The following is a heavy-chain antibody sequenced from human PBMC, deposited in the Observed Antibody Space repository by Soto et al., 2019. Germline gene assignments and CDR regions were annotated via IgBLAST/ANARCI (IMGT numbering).Heavy chain of an antibody. J-gene: IGHJ4*02. CDR1: GGSISSYY. V-gene: IGHV4-4*07. D-gene: IGHD3-22*01. CDR3: AREVLDYYDSSGYHFSFDY. Sequence: ASETLSLTCTVSGGSISSYYWSWIRQPAGKGLEWIGRIYTSGSTNYNPSLKSRVTMSVDTSKNQFSLKLSSVTAADTAVYYCAREVLDYYDSSGYHFSFDYWGQGTLVTVSS. CDR2: IYTSGST.